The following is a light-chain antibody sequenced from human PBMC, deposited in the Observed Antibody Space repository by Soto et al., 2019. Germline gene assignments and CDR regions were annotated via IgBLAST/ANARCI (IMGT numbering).Light chain of an antibody. CDR1: PSIRTF. CDR3: QQSYSTLLS. Sequence: DIELPQSPSSLSASVGDRVPITCRASPSIRTFLNWYQHKRGKAPKLLIHGASSLQSGVPFRFTGSGSGTDFSLTISGLQPEDSATYYCQQSYSTLLSFGGGTKVEI. V-gene: IGKV1-39*01. J-gene: IGKJ4*01. CDR2: GAS.